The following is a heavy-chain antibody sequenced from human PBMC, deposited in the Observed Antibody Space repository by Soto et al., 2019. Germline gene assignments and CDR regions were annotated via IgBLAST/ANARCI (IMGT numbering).Heavy chain of an antibody. D-gene: IGHD3-3*01. CDR3: ARGLYYDLPVKVY. CDR2: IIPIFGTA. CDR1: GYTFTSYD. J-gene: IGHJ4*02. V-gene: IGHV1-69*13. Sequence: SVKVSCTASGYTFTSYDINWVRQAPGQGLEWMGGIIPIFGTANYAQKFQGRVTITADESTSTAYMELSSLRSEDTAVYYCARGLYYDLPVKVYWGQGTQVTVSS.